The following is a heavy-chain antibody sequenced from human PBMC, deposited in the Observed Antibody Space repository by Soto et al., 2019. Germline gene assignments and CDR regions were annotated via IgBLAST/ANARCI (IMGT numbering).Heavy chain of an antibody. CDR1: GGTFSSYA. D-gene: IGHD3-22*01. CDR2: IIPIFGTA. CDR3: ARERRSSSGYYYYYGMDV. V-gene: IGHV1-69*13. Sequence: SVKVSGKASGGTFSSYAISWVRQAPGQGLEWMGGIIPIFGTANYAQKFQGRVTITADESTSTAYVELSSLRSEDTAVYYCARERRSSSGYYYYYGMDVWGQGTTVTVSS. J-gene: IGHJ6*02.